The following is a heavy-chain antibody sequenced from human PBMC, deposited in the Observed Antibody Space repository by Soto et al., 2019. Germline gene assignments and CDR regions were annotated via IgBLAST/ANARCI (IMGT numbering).Heavy chain of an antibody. CDR2: VYSTGTT. V-gene: IGHV4-61*08. CDR1: WEYFDRSEFC. J-gene: IGHJ6*02. D-gene: IGHD6-6*01. Sequence: SETLSPRSAASWEYFDRSEFCRTWLRQQHAKPLAWIRYVYSTGTTNYSPFLKSRVDMSVDTSENQFSLKLRSVTAADAAVYFCARVSKLVAPKDGRRAYFFAMDVWGHGTTVTVSS. CDR3: ARVSKLVAPKDGRRAYFFAMDV.